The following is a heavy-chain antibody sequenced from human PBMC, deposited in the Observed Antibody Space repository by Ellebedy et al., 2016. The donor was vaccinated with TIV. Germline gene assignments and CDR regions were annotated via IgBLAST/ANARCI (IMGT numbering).Heavy chain of an antibody. V-gene: IGHV1-8*01. CDR1: GYTFTSYD. Sequence: ASVQVSCKASGYTFTSYDINWVRQATGQGLEWMGWMNPNSGNTGYAQKFQGRVTMTRNTSISTAYMELSSLRSEDTAVYYCARGGYGWDYNWFDPWGQGTLVTVSS. CDR2: MNPNSGNT. D-gene: IGHD5-18*01. CDR3: ARGGYGWDYNWFDP. J-gene: IGHJ5*02.